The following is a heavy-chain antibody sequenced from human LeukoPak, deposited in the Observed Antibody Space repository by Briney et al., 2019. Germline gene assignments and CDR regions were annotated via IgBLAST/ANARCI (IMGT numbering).Heavy chain of an antibody. D-gene: IGHD6-13*01. Sequence: SETLSLTCTVSGDSISSYYWGWIRQAPGKGQKWLGYIYHSGSTNYNPSLKSRVTIAADTSKDQFSLKLASMTAADAAVYYCATGYSSTWYYFDYWGQGTLVTVSS. CDR2: IYHSGST. V-gene: IGHV4-59*01. J-gene: IGHJ4*02. CDR1: GDSISSYY. CDR3: ATGYSSTWYYFDY.